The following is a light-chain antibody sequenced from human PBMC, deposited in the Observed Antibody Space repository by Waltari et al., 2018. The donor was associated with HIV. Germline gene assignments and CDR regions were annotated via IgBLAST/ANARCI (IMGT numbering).Light chain of an antibody. CDR3: QQYYSDPPT. Sequence: DIAMTQSPESLALSLGERATINCQSSQSISYTSKIKIFLAWYQQQSGQSPKLLISWASTRESGVPDRFSGSGSGTDFTLTIINLQSEDVAVYFCQQYYSDPPTVGHGTRVEIK. CDR2: WAS. V-gene: IGKV4-1*01. CDR1: QSISYTSKIKIF. J-gene: IGKJ1*01.